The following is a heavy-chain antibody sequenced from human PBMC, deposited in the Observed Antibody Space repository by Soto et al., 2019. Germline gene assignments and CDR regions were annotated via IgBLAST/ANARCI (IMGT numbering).Heavy chain of an antibody. D-gene: IGHD4-17*01. Sequence: EVQLVESGGGLVQPGRSLRLSCVASGFTADDYAMHWVRQAPGKGLEWVSGISSNSDTIDYADSVKGRFTISRDNAKNSLFLQMNSLRPEDTALYYCAKDRKWGGMTTIHYFASWGQGTLGTVSS. CDR1: GFTADDYA. J-gene: IGHJ4*02. V-gene: IGHV3-9*02. CDR3: AKDRKWGGMTTIHYFAS. CDR2: ISSNSDTI.